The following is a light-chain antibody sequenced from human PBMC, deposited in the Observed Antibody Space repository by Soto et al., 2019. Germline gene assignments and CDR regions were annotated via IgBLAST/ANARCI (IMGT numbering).Light chain of an antibody. J-gene: IGLJ3*02. Sequence: QAVVTQEPSLTVSPGGTVTLTCGSSTGAVTSGHYPYWFQQKPGQAPRTLIYDTSNKQSWTPARFSGSLLGGKAALTLSGAQPEDEAEYYCMLSYNVVRGVFGGGTQLTVL. V-gene: IGLV7-46*01. CDR1: TGAVTSGHY. CDR3: MLSYNVVRGV. CDR2: DTS.